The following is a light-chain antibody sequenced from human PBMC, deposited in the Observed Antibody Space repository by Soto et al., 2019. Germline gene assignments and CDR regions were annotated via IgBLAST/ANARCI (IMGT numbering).Light chain of an antibody. V-gene: IGKV3-20*01. CDR1: QCVNSNF. CDR3: QHYDGSPRT. Sequence: ETVLTQSPGTVSLSPGERATLSCRTSQCVNSNFLAWYQQKPGQSPRLLIYGVFNRATGIPDRFSGSGSGTDFTLTISGLEPEDSAVYYCQHYDGSPRTFVQGTKLEIK. CDR2: GVF. J-gene: IGKJ2*01.